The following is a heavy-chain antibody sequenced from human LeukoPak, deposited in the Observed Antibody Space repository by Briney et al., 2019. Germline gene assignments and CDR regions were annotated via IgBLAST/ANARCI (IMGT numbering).Heavy chain of an antibody. Sequence: PSETLSLTCTVSGGSISSYYWSWIRQPAGKGLEWIGRIYTSGTTNYNPSLKSRVTMSVDTSKNQISLKMRSVTAADTAVYYCARANYDGSDYWGQGTLVTVSS. CDR2: IYTSGTT. CDR3: ARANYDGSDY. V-gene: IGHV4-4*07. D-gene: IGHD3-22*01. J-gene: IGHJ4*02. CDR1: GGSISSYY.